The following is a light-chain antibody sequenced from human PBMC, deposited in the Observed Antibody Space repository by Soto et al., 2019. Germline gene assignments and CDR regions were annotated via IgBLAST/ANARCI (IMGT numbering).Light chain of an antibody. CDR2: GAS. CDR1: QNVRTF. J-gene: IGKJ1*01. CDR3: QQHSHWPPRT. Sequence: EVVLTQSPATLSLSPGERATLSCRASQNVRTFLDWYQQKPGQAPRLLIYGASNRATGIPARFSGSGSGTDFTLTISGIEPEDFAVYYCQQHSHWPPRTFGQGTRVEIQ. V-gene: IGKV3-11*01.